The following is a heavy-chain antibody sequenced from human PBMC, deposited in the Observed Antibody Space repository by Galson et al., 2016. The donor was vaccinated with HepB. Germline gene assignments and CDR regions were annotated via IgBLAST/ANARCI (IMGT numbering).Heavy chain of an antibody. D-gene: IGHD3-10*01. CDR3: AKGLQLYFGELVTLHYYGLDV. J-gene: IGHJ6*02. Sequence: SLRLSCAASGLTFSSYCMSWVRQAPGKGLEWVASTSASGGNTYYADSVKGRVTTPRDNAKHTLYLQMNSLSADDTAVYFCAKGLQLYFGELVTLHYYGLDVWGQGTTVTVSS. V-gene: IGHV3-23*01. CDR1: GLTFSSYC. CDR2: TSASGGNT.